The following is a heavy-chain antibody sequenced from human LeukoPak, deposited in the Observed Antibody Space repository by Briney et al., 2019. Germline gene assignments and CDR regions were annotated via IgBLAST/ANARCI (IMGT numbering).Heavy chain of an antibody. D-gene: IGHD3-10*01. J-gene: IGHJ6*02. CDR3: ARELLWFGESTYYYYYGMDV. V-gene: IGHV1-2*04. CDR2: INPNSGGT. CDR1: GYTFTGYY. Sequence: GASVKVSCKASGYTFTGYYMHWVRQAPGQGLEWMGWINPNSGGTNYAQKFQGWVTMTRDTSISTAYMELSRLRSDDTAVYYCARELLWFGESTYYYYYGMDVWGQGTTVTVSS.